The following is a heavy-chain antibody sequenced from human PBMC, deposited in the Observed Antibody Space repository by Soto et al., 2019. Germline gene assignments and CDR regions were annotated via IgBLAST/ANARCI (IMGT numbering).Heavy chain of an antibody. Sequence: EVQLLESGGGLVQPGGSLRLSCAASGFTFSSYAMRWVRQAPGKGLEWVSAISGSGGSTYYADSVKGRFTISRDNSKNTLYLQMNSLRAEDTAVYYCAKVAYSGYYYFYYGMDVWGQGTTVTVSS. CDR1: GFTFSSYA. J-gene: IGHJ6*02. D-gene: IGHD1-26*01. CDR3: AKVAYSGYYYFYYGMDV. CDR2: ISGSGGST. V-gene: IGHV3-23*01.